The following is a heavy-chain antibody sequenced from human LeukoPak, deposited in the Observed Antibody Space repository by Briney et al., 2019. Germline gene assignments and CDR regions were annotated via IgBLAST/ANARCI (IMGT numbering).Heavy chain of an antibody. J-gene: IGHJ4*02. D-gene: IGHD4-23*01. CDR2: IYYSGST. V-gene: IGHV4-59*11. Sequence: SETLSLTCTVSGGSISSHYWSWIRQPPGKGLEWIGYIYYSGSTNYNPSLKSRVTISVDTSKNQFSLKLSSVTAADTAVYYCARDRRAYGGEHYFDYWGQGTLVTASS. CDR1: GGSISSHY. CDR3: ARDRRAYGGEHYFDY.